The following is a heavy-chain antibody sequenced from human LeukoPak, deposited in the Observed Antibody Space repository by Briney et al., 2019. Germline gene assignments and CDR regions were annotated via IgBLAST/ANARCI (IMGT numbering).Heavy chain of an antibody. V-gene: IGHV4-34*01. CDR2: INHSGST. D-gene: IGHD2-15*01. Sequence: GSLRLSCAASGFTFSSYWMSWVRQPPGKGLEWIGEINHSGSTNYNPSLKSRVTISVDTSKNQFSLKLSSVTAADTAVYYCARTRLRGHAFDIWGQGTMVTVSS. CDR1: GFTFSSYW. CDR3: ARTRLRGHAFDI. J-gene: IGHJ3*02.